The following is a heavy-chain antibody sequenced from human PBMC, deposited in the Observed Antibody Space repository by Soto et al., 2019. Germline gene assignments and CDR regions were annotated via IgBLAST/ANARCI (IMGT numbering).Heavy chain of an antibody. V-gene: IGHV1-69*13. CDR2: IIPIFGTA. CDR1: GGTFSSYA. Sequence: SVKVSCKASGGTFSSYAISWVRQAPGQGLEWMGGIIPIFGTANYAQKFQGRVTITADESTSTAYMELSSLRSEDTAVYYCARNTGSSSFSHPIDYWGQGTLVTVAS. D-gene: IGHD6-6*01. CDR3: ARNTGSSSFSHPIDY. J-gene: IGHJ4*02.